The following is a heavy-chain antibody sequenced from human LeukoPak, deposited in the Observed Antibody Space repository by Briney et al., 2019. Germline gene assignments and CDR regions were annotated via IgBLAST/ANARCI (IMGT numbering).Heavy chain of an antibody. CDR1: GFTFSSYE. CDR2: ISSSGSTI. Sequence: GGSLRLSCAASGFTFSSYEMNWVRQAPGKGLEWVSYISSSGSTIYYADSVKGRFTISRDNAKNSLYLQMNSLRAEDTAVYYCARETPDSSGWDWGQGTLVTVSS. V-gene: IGHV3-48*03. J-gene: IGHJ4*02. CDR3: ARETPDSSGWD. D-gene: IGHD6-19*01.